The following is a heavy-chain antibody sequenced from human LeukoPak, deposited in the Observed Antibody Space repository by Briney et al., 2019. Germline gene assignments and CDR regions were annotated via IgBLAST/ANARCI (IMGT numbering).Heavy chain of an antibody. V-gene: IGHV1-2*02. CDR1: GYTFTGYY. CDR2: INPNSGGT. D-gene: IGHD6-19*01. CDR3: ARGPQNPFKIAVSPIWYFQH. Sequence: VASVKVSCKASGYTFTGYYMHWVRQAPGQGLEWMGWINPNSGGTNYAQKFQGRVTMTRDTSISTAYMELSRLRSGDTAVYYCARGPQNPFKIAVSPIWYFQHWGQGTLVTVSS. J-gene: IGHJ1*01.